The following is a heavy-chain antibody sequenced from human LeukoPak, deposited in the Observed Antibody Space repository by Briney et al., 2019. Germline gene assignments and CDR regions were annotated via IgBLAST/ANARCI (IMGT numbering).Heavy chain of an antibody. CDR2: ISSSGSTI. V-gene: IGHV3-11*01. D-gene: IGHD1-26*01. Sequence: GGSLRLSCAASGFTFSDYYMSWIRQAPGKGLEWVSYISSSGSTIYYADSVKGRFTISRGNAKNSLYLQMNSLRAEDTAVYYCAREATTGLIDYWGQGTLVTVSS. CDR1: GFTFSDYY. J-gene: IGHJ4*02. CDR3: AREATTGLIDY.